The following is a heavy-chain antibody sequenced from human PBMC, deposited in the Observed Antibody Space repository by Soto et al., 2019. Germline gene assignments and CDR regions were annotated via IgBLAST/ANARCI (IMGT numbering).Heavy chain of an antibody. V-gene: IGHV4-34*01. J-gene: IGHJ4*02. CDR1: GGSLSGYY. D-gene: IGHD5-12*01. CDR2: IKDGGYT. CDR3: ARGQEGVVATH. Sequence: QVQLQQWGAGLLKPSETLSLNCAVNGGSLSGYYWSWTRQPPGKGLEWIGEIKDGGYTNYSPSLKGRATISSDTSNNQFSLRLNSVTAADTGLYYCARGQEGVVATHWDQGALVTVSS.